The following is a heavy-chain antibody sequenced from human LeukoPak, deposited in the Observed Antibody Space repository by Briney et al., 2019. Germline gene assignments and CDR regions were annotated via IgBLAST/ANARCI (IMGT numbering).Heavy chain of an antibody. V-gene: IGHV3-33*01. J-gene: IGHJ4*02. Sequence: GGSLRLSCAASGFTFSSYGMHWVRQAPGKGLEGGAVIWYDGSNKYYADSVKGRFTISRDNSKNTLYLQMNSLRAEDTAVYYCARFRGVAGTSPFDYWGQGTLVTVSS. CDR3: ARFRGVAGTSPFDY. D-gene: IGHD6-19*01. CDR1: GFTFSSYG. CDR2: IWYDGSNK.